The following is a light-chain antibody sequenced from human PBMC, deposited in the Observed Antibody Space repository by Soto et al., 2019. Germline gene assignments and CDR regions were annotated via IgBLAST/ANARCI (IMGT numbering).Light chain of an antibody. CDR2: EGS. V-gene: IGLV2-23*03. CDR1: SSDVGSYNL. J-gene: IGLJ2*01. CDR3: CSYAGSSTFVV. Sequence: QSALTQPASVSGSPGQSITISCTGTSSDVGSYNLVSWYQQHPGKGPKLMIYEGSKRPSGVSNRFSGSKSGNTASLTICGLQAEDEADYYCCSYAGSSTFVVFGGGTKLTVL.